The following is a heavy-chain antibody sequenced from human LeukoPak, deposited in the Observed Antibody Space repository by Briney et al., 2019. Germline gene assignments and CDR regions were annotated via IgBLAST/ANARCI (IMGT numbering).Heavy chain of an antibody. J-gene: IGHJ4*02. CDR3: AKSRSSSSSHFDY. D-gene: IGHD2-2*01. V-gene: IGHV3-23*01. CDR2: ISGSGKTT. CDR1: GFTFSSYA. Sequence: GGSLRLSCAASGFTFSSYAMSWFRQAPGKGLEWVSTISGSGKTTYYADSVKGRFTISRDNSSNTLYLQMHSLRAADTAVYYCAKSRSSSSSHFDYWGQETLVTVSS.